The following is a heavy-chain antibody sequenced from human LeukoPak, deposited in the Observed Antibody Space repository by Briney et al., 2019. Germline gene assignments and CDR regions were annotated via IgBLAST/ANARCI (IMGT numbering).Heavy chain of an antibody. V-gene: IGHV3-30-3*01. CDR3: ARSRFYFDY. Sequence: GGSLRLSCAASGFTFSSYAMHWVRQAPGKGLEWVAVISYDGSNKYYADSVKGRFTISRDNSKNSLYLQLNSLRAEDTAVYYCARSRFYFDYWGQGTLVTVSS. J-gene: IGHJ4*02. CDR1: GFTFSSYA. CDR2: ISYDGSNK.